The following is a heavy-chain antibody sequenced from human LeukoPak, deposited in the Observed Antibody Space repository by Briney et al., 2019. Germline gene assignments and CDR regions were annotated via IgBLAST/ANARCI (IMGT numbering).Heavy chain of an antibody. D-gene: IGHD3-16*02. CDR3: ARHIGGGIEDMDV. CDR2: TYVTGST. Sequence: SETLSLTCTVSGGSIGTYYWSWIRQSPGKGLEWIGYTYVTGSTRYNPYLQSRVTISVDTSRNQFFLKMSSVTAADTVVYYCARHIGGGIEDMDVWGKGTKVTVSS. CDR1: GGSIGTYY. V-gene: IGHV4-59*08. J-gene: IGHJ6*03.